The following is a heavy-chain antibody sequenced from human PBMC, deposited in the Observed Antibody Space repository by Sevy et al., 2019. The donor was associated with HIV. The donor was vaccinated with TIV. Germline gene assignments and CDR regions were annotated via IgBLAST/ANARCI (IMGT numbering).Heavy chain of an antibody. CDR2: ISYDGSNK. D-gene: IGHD5-18*01. Sequence: GGSLRLSCAASGFTFSSYAMHWVRQAPGKGLEWVAVISYDGSNKYYADSVKGRFTISRDNSKNTLYLQMNSLRAEDTAVYYCARGATAMVTDFDYWGQRTLVTVSS. CDR3: ARGATAMVTDFDY. J-gene: IGHJ4*02. CDR1: GFTFSSYA. V-gene: IGHV3-30-3*01.